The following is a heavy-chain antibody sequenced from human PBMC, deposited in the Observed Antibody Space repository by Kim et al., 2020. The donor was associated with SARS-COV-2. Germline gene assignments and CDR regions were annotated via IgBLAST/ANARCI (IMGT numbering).Heavy chain of an antibody. CDR3: ARVLTSGLDY. Sequence: YTNYLPSFQGHVTSSVDKSISTAYLQWSSLKASDTAIYYCARVLTSGLDYWGQGTLVTVSS. CDR2: YT. V-gene: IGHV5-10-1*01. D-gene: IGHD6-19*01. J-gene: IGHJ4*02.